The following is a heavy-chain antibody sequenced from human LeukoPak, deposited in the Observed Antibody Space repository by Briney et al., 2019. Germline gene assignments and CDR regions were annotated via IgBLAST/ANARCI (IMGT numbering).Heavy chain of an antibody. CDR1: GFTFSNYG. CDR3: AREGHYDILTGYSPLEYYFDYMDV. D-gene: IGHD3-9*01. V-gene: IGHV3-30*01. J-gene: IGHJ6*03. Sequence: QPGSSLRLFCDASGFTFSNYGIHWVRQTPGKGLEWVAAISSDGVEKHYADSVKGRLTISRDNSKSTLYPQMNSLRAEDTALYYCAREGHYDILTGYSPLEYYFDYMDVWGKGTTVTVSS. CDR2: ISSDGVEK.